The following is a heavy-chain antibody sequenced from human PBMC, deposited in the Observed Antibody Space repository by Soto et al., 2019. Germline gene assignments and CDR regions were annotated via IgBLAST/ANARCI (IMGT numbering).Heavy chain of an antibody. CDR1: GYTFTSYD. J-gene: IGHJ4*02. CDR3: ARGQDGTYYYDSSGYREFDY. V-gene: IGHV1-8*01. D-gene: IGHD3-22*01. Sequence: ASVKVSCKASGYTFTSYDINWVRQATGQGLEWMGWMNPNSGNTSYAQKFQGRVTMTRNTSISTAYMELSSLRSEDTAVYYCARGQDGTYYYDSSGYREFDYWGQGTLVIVSS. CDR2: MNPNSGNT.